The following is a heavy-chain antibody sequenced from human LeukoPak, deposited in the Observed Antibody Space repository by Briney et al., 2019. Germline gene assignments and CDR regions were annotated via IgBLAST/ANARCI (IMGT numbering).Heavy chain of an antibody. CDR1: GFTFNNFA. D-gene: IGHD6-13*01. CDR2: IRGSGGNT. Sequence: GGSLRLSCAASGFTFNNFAMSWVRQAPGKGLEWVSGIRGSGGNTHYADSVKGRFTISRDNSKNTLYLQMNSLRAEDTAVYYCAKGLRGSSYDYWGQGTLVTVSS. CDR3: AKGLRGSSYDY. J-gene: IGHJ4*02. V-gene: IGHV3-23*01.